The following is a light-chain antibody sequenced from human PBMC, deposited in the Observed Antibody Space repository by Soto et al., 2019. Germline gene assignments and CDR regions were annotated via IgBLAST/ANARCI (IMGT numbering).Light chain of an antibody. CDR1: QSVSSSY. V-gene: IGKV3-20*01. CDR2: DAS. J-gene: IGKJ2*01. CDR3: HQYNSWPPGT. Sequence: EAVLTQSPGTLSLSPGDRATLSCRASQSVSSSYLAWYQQKPGQAPRLLIYDASSRATGIPDRFSGGGSGTDFTLTISSLQSEDFALYYCHQYNSWPPGTFGQGTKVDIK.